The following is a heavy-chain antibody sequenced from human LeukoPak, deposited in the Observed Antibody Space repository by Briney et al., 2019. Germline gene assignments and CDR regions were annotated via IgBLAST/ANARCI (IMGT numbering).Heavy chain of an antibody. CDR2: IYHSGST. CDR1: GDSISSNY. J-gene: IGHJ4*03. V-gene: IGHV4-59*12. D-gene: IGHD3-9*01. Sequence: NPSETLSLTCTVSGDSISSNYWSWIRQPPGKGLEWIGYIYHSGSTYYNPSLKSRVTISVDTSKNQFSLKLSSVTAADTAVYYCARVTVYYDILTGYYKRGYYFDYWGQGTMVTVSS. CDR3: ARVTVYYDILTGYYKRGYYFDY.